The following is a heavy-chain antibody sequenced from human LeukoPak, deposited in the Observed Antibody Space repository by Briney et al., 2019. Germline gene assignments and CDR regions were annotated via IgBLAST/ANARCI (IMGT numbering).Heavy chain of an antibody. CDR1: GESFSAYV. CDR2: INQSGTT. CDR3: ARHYLRQRLAPYNWFDP. Sequence: SETLSLTCVAYGESFSAYVWSWIRQSPGKGLQWIGEINQSGTTNYNPPLKSRVTISADTSKNQVSLNVTSVTAADTAVYYCARHYLRQRLAPYNWFDPWGQGTRVTVSS. J-gene: IGHJ5*02. V-gene: IGHV4-34*01. D-gene: IGHD6-25*01.